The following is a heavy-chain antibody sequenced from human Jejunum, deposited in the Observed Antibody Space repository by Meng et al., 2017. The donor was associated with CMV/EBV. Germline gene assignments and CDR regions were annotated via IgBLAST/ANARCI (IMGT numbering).Heavy chain of an antibody. CDR3: ATAGNYRLDT. CDR1: GFTFSTYW. V-gene: IGHV3-74*01. CDR2: IKPGGSTT. J-gene: IGHJ4*02. D-gene: IGHD5-24*01. Sequence: SWEVYGFTFSTYWMHWVRQAAGKGLVWVSRIKPGGSTTNYADSVKGRFSISRDNAKNTLYLQMNGLRADDTAVYYCATAGNYRLDTWGQGTLVTVSS.